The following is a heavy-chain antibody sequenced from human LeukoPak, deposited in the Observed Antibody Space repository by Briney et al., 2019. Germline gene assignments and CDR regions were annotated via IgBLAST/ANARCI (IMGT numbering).Heavy chain of an antibody. Sequence: GASVKVSCKASGYTFTSYGISWVRQAPGQGLEWMGWISAYNGNTNYAQKLQGRVTMTTDTSTSTAYMELRSLRSEDTAVYYCARAPLGLPGWLQGWFDPWGQGTLVTVSS. J-gene: IGHJ5*02. CDR2: ISAYNGNT. CDR1: GYTFTSYG. CDR3: ARAPLGLPGWLQGWFDP. V-gene: IGHV1-18*01. D-gene: IGHD5-24*01.